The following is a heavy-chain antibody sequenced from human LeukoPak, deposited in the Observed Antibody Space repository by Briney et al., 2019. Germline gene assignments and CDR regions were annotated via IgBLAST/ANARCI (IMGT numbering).Heavy chain of an antibody. J-gene: IGHJ4*02. CDR1: GGSISSGGYY. D-gene: IGHD3-22*01. V-gene: IGHV4-31*03. Sequence: PSQTLSLTCTVSGGSISSGGYYWSWICQHPGKGLEWIGYIYYSGSTYYNPSLKSRVTISVDTSKNQFSLKLSSVTAADTAVYYCATTYYYDSSGSLDYWGQGTLVTVSS. CDR3: ATTYYYDSSGSLDY. CDR2: IYYSGST.